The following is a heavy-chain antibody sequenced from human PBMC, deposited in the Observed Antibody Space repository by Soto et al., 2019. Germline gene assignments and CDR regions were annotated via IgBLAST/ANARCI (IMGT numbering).Heavy chain of an antibody. J-gene: IGHJ4*02. CDR2: IDPSDSYT. D-gene: IGHD3-10*01. Sequence: PGESLKISCKGSGYSFTSYWISWVCQMPGKGLEWMGRIDPSDSYTNYSPSFQGHVTISADKSISTAYLQWSSLKASDTAMHYCATLRVGFGELLTYWGQGTLVTVSS. V-gene: IGHV5-10-1*01. CDR3: ATLRVGFGELLTY. CDR1: GYSFTSYW.